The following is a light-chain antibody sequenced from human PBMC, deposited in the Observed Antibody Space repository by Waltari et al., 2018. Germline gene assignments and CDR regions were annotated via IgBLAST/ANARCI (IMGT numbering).Light chain of an antibody. CDR2: TAS. V-gene: IGKV1-39*01. J-gene: IGKJ1*01. Sequence: DIQMTQSPSSLSASVGDRVTITCRASQTISSNLNWYPQKPGKAPHLLIYTASSLQSGVPSRFSGSGSETEFTLTISSLQPEDFATYYCQQSSSTPPWTFGQGTKVEIK. CDR1: QTISSN. CDR3: QQSSSTPPWT.